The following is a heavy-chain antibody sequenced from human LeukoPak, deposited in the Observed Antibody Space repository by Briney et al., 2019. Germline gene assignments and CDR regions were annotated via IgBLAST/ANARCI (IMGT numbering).Heavy chain of an antibody. CDR2: IYYSGST. D-gene: IGHD5-12*01. Sequence: SETLSLTCTVSGGSISSYYWSWIRQPPGKGLEWIGYIYYSGSTSYNPSLKSRVTISVDTSKKQFSLKLSSVTAADTAFYYCARGATHLFDYWGQGTLVTVSS. CDR1: GGSISSYY. V-gene: IGHV4-59*01. CDR3: ARGATHLFDY. J-gene: IGHJ4*02.